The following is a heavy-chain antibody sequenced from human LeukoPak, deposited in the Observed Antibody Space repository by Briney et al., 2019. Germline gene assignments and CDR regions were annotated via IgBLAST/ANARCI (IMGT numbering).Heavy chain of an antibody. CDR1: GGSFSGYY. D-gene: IGHD2-2*01. V-gene: IGHV4-34*01. Sequence: SETLSLTCAVYGGSFSGYYWSWIRQPPGKGLEWIGEINHSGGTNYNPSLKSRVTISVDTSKNQFSLKLSSVTAADTAVYYCARPYCSSTSCWDSAFDIWGQGTMVTVSS. CDR2: INHSGGT. J-gene: IGHJ3*02. CDR3: ARPYCSSTSCWDSAFDI.